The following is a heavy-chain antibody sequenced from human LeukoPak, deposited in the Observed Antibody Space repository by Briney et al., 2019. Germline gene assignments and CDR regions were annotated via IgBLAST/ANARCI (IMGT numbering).Heavy chain of an antibody. J-gene: IGHJ4*02. CDR2: IYPGDSDT. Sequence: GESLKISCKGSGYSFTSYWISWVRQMPGKGLEWMGIIYPGDSDTRYSPSFEGQVTISVDKSISTAYLQWNSLKVSDTAMYYCARCFTAASGDDYWGQGTLVTVSS. V-gene: IGHV5-51*01. CDR3: ARCFTAASGDDY. CDR1: GYSFTSYW. D-gene: IGHD6-13*01.